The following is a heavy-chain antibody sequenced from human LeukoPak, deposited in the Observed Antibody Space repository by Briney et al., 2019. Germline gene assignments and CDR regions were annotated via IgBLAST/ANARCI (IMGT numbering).Heavy chain of an antibody. D-gene: IGHD2-2*01. Sequence: ASVRVSCKASGYTFTGYYMHWLRQSPGRGLEWMGCINPNTGDTNYAQKFQGRVTMTRDTSISTAYMELSRLTSDDTAVYYCARAISSWAFNYWGQGTLVTVSS. CDR3: ARAISSWAFNY. J-gene: IGHJ4*02. CDR1: GYTFTGYY. CDR2: INPNTGDT. V-gene: IGHV1-2*02.